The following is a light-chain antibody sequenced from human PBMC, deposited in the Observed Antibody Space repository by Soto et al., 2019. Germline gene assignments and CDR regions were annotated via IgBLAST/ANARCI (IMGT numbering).Light chain of an antibody. Sequence: QSVLTQPPSVSGAPGQRVTISCTGSSSNIGAGYDVHWYQQLPGTAPKLLIFATNYRPSGVPDRFSGSKSGTSASLAITGLQAEDEAYYYCQSSDTSLSGSEVFGGGTKVTVL. CDR2: ATN. J-gene: IGLJ2*01. CDR3: QSSDTSLSGSEV. V-gene: IGLV1-40*01. CDR1: SSNIGAGYD.